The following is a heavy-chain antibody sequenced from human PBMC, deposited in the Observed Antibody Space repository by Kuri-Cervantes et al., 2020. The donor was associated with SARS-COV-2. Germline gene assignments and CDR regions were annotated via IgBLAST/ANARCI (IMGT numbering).Heavy chain of an antibody. CDR1: GFTFSSYW. J-gene: IGHJ5*02. D-gene: IGHD2-2*01. CDR3: ARDRLRYCSSTSCYGWFDP. Sequence: GGSLKTSCAASGFTFSSYWMHWVRQAPGKGLVWVSRINSDGSSTSYADSVKGRFTISRDNAKNTLYLQMNSLRAEDTAVYYCARDRLRYCSSTSCYGWFDPWGQGTLVTVSS. CDR2: INSDGSST. V-gene: IGHV3-74*01.